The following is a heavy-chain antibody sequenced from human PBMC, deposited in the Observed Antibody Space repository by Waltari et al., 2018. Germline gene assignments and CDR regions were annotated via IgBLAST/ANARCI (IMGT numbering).Heavy chain of an antibody. V-gene: IGHV4-39*01. CDR1: GGSIRTNYN. CDR2: MQYSGST. J-gene: IGHJ1*01. D-gene: IGHD4-17*01. CDR3: GRIAFGDDGGYFQH. Sequence: QLQLQESGPGLVKPSETLSLTCTVSGGSIRTNYNWGWIRQPPGKGLEWMGNMQYSGSTFYNPSLKIRVTISLDTSKNQFSLRLSSVGAADTAVYFCGRIAFGDDGGYFQHWGQGTLVTVSS.